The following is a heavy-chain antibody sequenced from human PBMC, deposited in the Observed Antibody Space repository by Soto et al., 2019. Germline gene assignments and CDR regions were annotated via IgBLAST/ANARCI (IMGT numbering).Heavy chain of an antibody. CDR3: ARLYSRYDLTPDAFDI. V-gene: IGHV1-69*13. CDR2: IIPIFGTA. Sequence: GASVKISCKASGGTFSSYAISWVRQAPGQGLEWMAGIIPIFGTANYAQKFQDRVTITADESTSTAYMELSSLRSEDTDVYYCARLYSRYDLTPDAFDIRGKGTMGTV. J-gene: IGHJ3*02. D-gene: IGHD5-12*01. CDR1: GGTFSSYA.